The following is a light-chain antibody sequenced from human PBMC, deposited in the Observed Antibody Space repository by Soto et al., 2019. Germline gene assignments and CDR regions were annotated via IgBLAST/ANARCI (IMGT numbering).Light chain of an antibody. J-gene: IGKJ1*01. V-gene: IGKV1-5*03. Sequence: TQSPGTLSGSVGDRVTITCRASQTISSWLAWYQQKPGKAPKLLIYKASNLYSGVPSRFSGSASGTEFTLTISSLQPDDFAIYYCHQYNSYPWTFGQGTKVDI. CDR3: HQYNSYPWT. CDR1: QTISSW. CDR2: KAS.